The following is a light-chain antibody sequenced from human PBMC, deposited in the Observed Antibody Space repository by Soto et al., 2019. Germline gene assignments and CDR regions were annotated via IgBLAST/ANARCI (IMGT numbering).Light chain of an antibody. CDR3: QQYDIFSLT. Sequence: DIQMTQSPSTLSASVGDRVTITCRASQSISTWLAWYQQKPGKAPKRLIYKASTIESGIPSRFSGGGSGTEFTLTISSLQADDFATYYCQQYDIFSLTFGGGTKVEIK. J-gene: IGKJ4*01. CDR1: QSISTW. CDR2: KAS. V-gene: IGKV1-5*03.